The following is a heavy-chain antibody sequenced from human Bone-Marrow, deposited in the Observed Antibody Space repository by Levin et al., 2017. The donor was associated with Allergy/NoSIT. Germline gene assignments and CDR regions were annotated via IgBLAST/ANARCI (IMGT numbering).Heavy chain of an antibody. J-gene: IGHJ4*02. V-gene: IGHV3-7*03. D-gene: IGHD6-19*01. CDR1: GFTFTTYW. Sequence: GGSLRLSCATSGFTFTTYWMTWVRQAPGKGLEWVANIKQDGSEKYYVDSVKGRFTVSRDNAKNSVSLQMNSLRVEDTAIYYCARTRGWAYYFDYWGQGSPVTVSS. CDR2: IKQDGSEK. CDR3: ARTRGWAYYFDY.